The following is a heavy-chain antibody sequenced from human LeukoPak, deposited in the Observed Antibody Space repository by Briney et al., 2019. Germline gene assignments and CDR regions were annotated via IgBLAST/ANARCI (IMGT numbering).Heavy chain of an antibody. V-gene: IGHV4-4*07. CDR3: VRDRDSSSWSPYFDY. J-gene: IGHJ4*02. Sequence: SETLSLTCTVSDSISGDYWSWIRQPAGKGLEWIGRTNPTVSNNTNPSLKSRVTMSADTSKNQFSLRLSSVTAADTAVYYCVRDRDSSSWSPYFDYWGQGILVTVSS. CDR1: DSISGDY. D-gene: IGHD6-13*01. CDR2: TNPTVSN.